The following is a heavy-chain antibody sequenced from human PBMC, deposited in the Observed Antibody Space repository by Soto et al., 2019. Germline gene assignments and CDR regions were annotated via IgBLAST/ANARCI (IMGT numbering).Heavy chain of an antibody. J-gene: IGHJ6*02. V-gene: IGHV5-51*01. CDR3: ARLDYYDSSGFLEDYYYGMDV. Sequence: PGESLKISCKGSGYSFTSYWIGWVRQMPGKGLEWMGIIYPGDSDTRYSPSFQGQVTISADKSISTAYLQWSSLKASDTAMYYCARLDYYDSSGFLEDYYYGMDVWGQGTTVTASS. D-gene: IGHD3-22*01. CDR2: IYPGDSDT. CDR1: GYSFTSYW.